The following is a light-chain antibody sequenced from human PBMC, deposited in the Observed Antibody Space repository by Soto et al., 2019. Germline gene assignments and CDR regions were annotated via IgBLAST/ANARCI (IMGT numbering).Light chain of an antibody. CDR2: GAS. CDR3: QQYNNWPPWT. J-gene: IGKJ1*01. Sequence: EIVMTQSPATLSVSPGERATFSCRASQSVSSNLACYQQKPGQAPRLLIYGASTRATGIPARFSGSGSGTEFTLTISSLQSEDFAVYYCQQYNNWPPWTFGQGTKVEIK. V-gene: IGKV3-15*01. CDR1: QSVSSN.